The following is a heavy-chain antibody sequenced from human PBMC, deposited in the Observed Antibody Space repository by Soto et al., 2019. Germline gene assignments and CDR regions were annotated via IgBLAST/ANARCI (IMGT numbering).Heavy chain of an antibody. CDR2: IYYSGST. CDR1: GGSISSSSYY. D-gene: IGHD5-12*01. CDR3: ARLARKSRSPYRGYYAPFFDY. V-gene: IGHV4-39*01. J-gene: IGHJ4*02. Sequence: QLQLQESGPGLVKPSETLSLTCTVSGGSISSSSYYWGWIRQPPGKGLEWIGSIYYSGSTYYNPSLKSRVTISVDTSKNQFSLKLSSVTAADTAVYYCARLARKSRSPYRGYYAPFFDYWGQGTLVTVSS.